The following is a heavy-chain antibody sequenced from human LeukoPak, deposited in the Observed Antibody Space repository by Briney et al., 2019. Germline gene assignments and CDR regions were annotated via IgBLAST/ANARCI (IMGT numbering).Heavy chain of an antibody. CDR2: IYYSGST. CDR1: GGSISSGDYY. Sequence: SQTLSLTCTVSGGSISSGDYYWSWIRQPPGKGLEWIGYIYYSGSTYYNPSLKSRVTISVDTSKNQFSLKLSSVTAADTAVYYCARKPTGYCSRTSCRYNWFDPWGQGTLVTVST. CDR3: ARKPTGYCSRTSCRYNWFDP. J-gene: IGHJ5*02. V-gene: IGHV4-30-4*01. D-gene: IGHD2-2*01.